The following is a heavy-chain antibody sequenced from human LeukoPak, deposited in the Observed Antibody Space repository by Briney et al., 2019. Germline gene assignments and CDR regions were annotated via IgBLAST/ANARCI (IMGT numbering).Heavy chain of an antibody. V-gene: IGHV4-4*07. CDR2: IYTCGST. D-gene: IGHD2-15*01. CDR3: ARGRYCSADICSGGDAFDI. CDR1: GGSLSSYY. J-gene: IGHJ3*02. Sequence: SETLSLPCTVSGGSLSSYYWSWIRQPAGKGLEWIGRIYTCGSTNYNPPLKSRVTMSVDTSKNPFSLKLSSVTAADTAVYYCARGRYCSADICSGGDAFDIWGQGTMVSVSS.